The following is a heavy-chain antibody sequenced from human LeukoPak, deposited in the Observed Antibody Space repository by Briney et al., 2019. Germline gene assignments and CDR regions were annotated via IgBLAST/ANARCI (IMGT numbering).Heavy chain of an antibody. V-gene: IGHV4-59*08. CDR1: GGSISSYY. J-gene: IGHJ6*02. Sequence: SETLSLTCTVSGGSISSYYWSWIRQPPGMRLEWIGYIYYSGRTNYNPSLKSRVTIAVDTSKNQFSLKLSSVTAADTAVYYCARGSEGNYYDSSGYLFRDYYYGMDVWGQGTTVTASS. CDR2: IYYSGRT. CDR3: ARGSEGNYYDSSGYLFRDYYYGMDV. D-gene: IGHD3-22*01.